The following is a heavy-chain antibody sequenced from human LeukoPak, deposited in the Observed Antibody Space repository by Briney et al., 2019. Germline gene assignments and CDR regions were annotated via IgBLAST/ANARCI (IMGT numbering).Heavy chain of an antibody. V-gene: IGHV5-51*01. D-gene: IGHD1-26*01. J-gene: IGHJ6*02. CDR2: INPDDSEI. CDR3: ARPVGGSGMDV. CDR1: GYSFTNYW. Sequence: GESLKISCKGSGYSFTNYWIGWVRQTPGKGLEWMGIINPDDSEIKYSPSLQGQVTISADKSISTAYLQWSSLKASDTAMYYCARPVGGSGMDVWGQGTTVTVSS.